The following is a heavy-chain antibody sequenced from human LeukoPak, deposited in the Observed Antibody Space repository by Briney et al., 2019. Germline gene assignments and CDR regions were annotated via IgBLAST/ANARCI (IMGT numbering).Heavy chain of an antibody. J-gene: IGHJ6*02. Sequence: ASVKVSCKVSGYTLTELSMHWVRQAPGKGLEWMGGFDPEDGETIYAQKFQGRVTMTRNTSISTAYMELSSLRSEDTAVYYCARENGGSWYAWLNYYYGMDVWGQGTTVTVSS. V-gene: IGHV1-24*01. CDR3: ARENGGSWYAWLNYYYGMDV. CDR2: FDPEDGET. D-gene: IGHD6-13*01. CDR1: GYTLTELS.